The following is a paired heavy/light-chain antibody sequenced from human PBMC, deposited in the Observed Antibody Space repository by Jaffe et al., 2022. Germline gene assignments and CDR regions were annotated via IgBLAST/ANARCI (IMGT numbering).Light chain of an antibody. Sequence: DIQMTQSPSTLSASVGDRVTITCRASQTISSWLAWYQQIPGKAPKLLIYKASILEGGVPSRFSGSGFGTEFSLTISSLQPEDSATYYCQHYVNYPLTFGGGTKVEIK. CDR1: QTISSW. CDR3: QHYVNYPLT. CDR2: KAS. V-gene: IGKV1-5*03. J-gene: IGKJ4*01.
Heavy chain of an antibody. CDR2: IYWQDEL. D-gene: IGHD4-4*01. J-gene: IGHJ4*02. CDR3: AHRDRPPDYSNNGGFDY. V-gene: IGHV2-5*01. Sequence: QITLKESGPTLMKPTQTLTLTCTFSGFSLSTTGVGVGWIRQPPGKALEWLGIIYWQDELRYSPSLRSRLTITKDTSKNQVVLTVTNMDPMDTGTYYCAHRDRPPDYSNNGGFDYWGQGILVTVSS. CDR1: GFSLSTTGVG.